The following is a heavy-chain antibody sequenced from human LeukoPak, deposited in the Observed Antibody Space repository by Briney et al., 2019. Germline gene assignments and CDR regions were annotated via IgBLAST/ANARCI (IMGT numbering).Heavy chain of an antibody. J-gene: IGHJ6*02. CDR1: GYTFPGYY. Sequence: ASVKVSCKASGYTFPGYYMHWVRQAPGQGLEWMGWINPNSGGTNYAQKFQGRVTMTRDTSISTAYMELSRLRSDDTAVYYCARDLIRRVVPAAMKYYYYGMDVWGQGTTVTVSS. D-gene: IGHD2-2*01. CDR2: INPNSGGT. CDR3: ARDLIRRVVPAAMKYYYYGMDV. V-gene: IGHV1-2*02.